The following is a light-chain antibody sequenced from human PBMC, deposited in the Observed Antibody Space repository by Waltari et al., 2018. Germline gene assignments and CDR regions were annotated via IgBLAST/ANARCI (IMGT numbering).Light chain of an antibody. CDR3: QQRSNWPLYT. CDR1: QSVSSY. CDR2: AAS. J-gene: IGKJ2*01. Sequence: IVLTQSPATLSLSPGERATLSCRASQSVSSYLAWYQQKPGQAPRLLIYAASTRATGIPARFSGSGSGTDFTLTISSLEPEDFAVYYCQQRSNWPLYTFGQGTKLEIK. V-gene: IGKV3-11*01.